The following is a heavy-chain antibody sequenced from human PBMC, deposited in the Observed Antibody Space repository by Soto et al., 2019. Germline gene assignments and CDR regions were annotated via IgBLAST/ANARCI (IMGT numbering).Heavy chain of an antibody. D-gene: IGHD1-26*01. CDR3: ARVVGALGHWFDP. J-gene: IGHJ5*02. CDR2: ISAYNGNT. Sequence: GASVKVSCKASGYTFTSYDINWVRQATGQGLEWMGRISAYNGNTNYAQKLQGRVTMTTDTSTSTAYMELRSLRSDDTAVYYCARVVGALGHWFDPWGQGTPVTVSS. CDR1: GYTFTSYD. V-gene: IGHV1-18*01.